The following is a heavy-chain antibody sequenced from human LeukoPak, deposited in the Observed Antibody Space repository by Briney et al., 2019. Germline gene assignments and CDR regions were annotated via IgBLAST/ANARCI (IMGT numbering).Heavy chain of an antibody. CDR2: IYYSGST. J-gene: IGHJ5*02. Sequence: SETLSLTCTVSGGSISSGGYYWSWIRQHPGKGLEWIGYIYYSGSTYYNPSLKSRVTISVDTSKNQFSLKLSSVTAADTAVYYCARNDYGDYNGWFDPWGQGTLVTVSS. CDR3: ARNDYGDYNGWFDP. CDR1: GGSISSGGYY. D-gene: IGHD4-17*01. V-gene: IGHV4-31*03.